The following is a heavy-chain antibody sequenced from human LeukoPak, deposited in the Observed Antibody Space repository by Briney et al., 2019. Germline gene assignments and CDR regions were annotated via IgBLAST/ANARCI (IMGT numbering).Heavy chain of an antibody. J-gene: IGHJ4*02. D-gene: IGHD4-17*01. CDR3: ARERRDDYVSFDY. CDR1: GGSFSRVGYF. Sequence: PSETLSLTCTVSGGSFSRVGYFWSWIRQPAGKGLEWIGRIYTNGDTNYNPSLKSRVTMSVDTSTNQFSLKLSSVTAADTAVDYCARERRDDYVSFDYWGQGTLVSVSS. V-gene: IGHV4-61*02. CDR2: IYTNGDT.